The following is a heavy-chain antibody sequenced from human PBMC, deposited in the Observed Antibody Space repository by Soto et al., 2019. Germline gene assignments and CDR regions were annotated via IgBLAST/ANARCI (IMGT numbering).Heavy chain of an antibody. D-gene: IGHD2-21*02. J-gene: IGHJ6*02. Sequence: QVQLVESGGGVVQPGRSLRLSCAASGFNFSTYDMYWVRQAPGKGLEWVAVIWYDGSKKYYADSVKGRFTISRDNSKNMLYLHMNSMRAEDTAVYFCAREMTAAVAHYYYDMDVWRQGTTVTVSS. CDR3: AREMTAAVAHYYYDMDV. CDR1: GFNFSTYD. V-gene: IGHV3-33*01. CDR2: IWYDGSKK.